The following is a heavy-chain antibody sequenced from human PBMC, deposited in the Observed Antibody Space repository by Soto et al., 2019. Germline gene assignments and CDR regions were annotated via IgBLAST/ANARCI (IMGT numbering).Heavy chain of an antibody. CDR2: IYHSGST. CDR1: SGSISSNDW. D-gene: IGHD2-15*01. J-gene: IGHJ5*02. Sequence: SETLSLTCAVSSGSISSNDWWIWVRQPPGKGLEWIGEIYHSGSTNYNPSLKSRVTISVDKSKNQFSLNLSSVTAADTAVYYCARDPGSLGWFDPWGQGTLDTVSS. V-gene: IGHV4-4*02. CDR3: ARDPGSLGWFDP.